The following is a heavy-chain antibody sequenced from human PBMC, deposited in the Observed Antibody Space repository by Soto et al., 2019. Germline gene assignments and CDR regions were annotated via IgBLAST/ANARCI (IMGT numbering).Heavy chain of an antibody. CDR2: IKQDGSEK. V-gene: IGHV3-7*01. CDR1: GFTFTNYW. CDR3: ARDMGVFWSGYPEGGFDY. D-gene: IGHD3-3*01. Sequence: EAQLVESGGGLVQPGESLRLSCAASGFTFTNYWMSWVRQAPGKGLEWVANIKQDGSEKYYADSAKGRFIISRDNAKTSLYLQMNSLRAEDTAVYYCARDMGVFWSGYPEGGFDYWGQGTPVTVSS. J-gene: IGHJ4*02.